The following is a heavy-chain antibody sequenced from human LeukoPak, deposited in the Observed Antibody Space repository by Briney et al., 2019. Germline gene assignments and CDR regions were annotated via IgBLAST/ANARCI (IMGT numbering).Heavy chain of an antibody. CDR2: INPSGGST. D-gene: IGHD5-18*01. CDR1: GYTFPSYY. Sequence: ASVKVSCKASGYTFPSYYMHWVRQAPGQGLEWMGIINPSGGSTSYAQKFQGRVTMTRDTSTRTVYMELSSLRSEDTALYYCARDGDTAVVKGDAHFDYWGQGTLVTVSS. V-gene: IGHV1-46*01. J-gene: IGHJ4*02. CDR3: ARDGDTAVVKGDAHFDY.